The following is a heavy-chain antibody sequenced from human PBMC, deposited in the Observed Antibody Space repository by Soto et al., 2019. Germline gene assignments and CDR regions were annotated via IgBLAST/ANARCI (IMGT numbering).Heavy chain of an antibody. D-gene: IGHD1-1*01. CDR3: ARVTGYNDYSSDY. CDR1: GGTFSSYA. CDR2: IIPISGTA. V-gene: IGHV1-69*12. J-gene: IGHJ4*02. Sequence: QVQLVQSGAEVKKPGSSVKVSCKASGGTFSSYAISWVRQAPGQGLEWMGGIIPISGTANYVQKFQGRVTITADESTATAYMELSSLRSEDTAVYYCARVTGYNDYSSDYWGQGTLVTVSS.